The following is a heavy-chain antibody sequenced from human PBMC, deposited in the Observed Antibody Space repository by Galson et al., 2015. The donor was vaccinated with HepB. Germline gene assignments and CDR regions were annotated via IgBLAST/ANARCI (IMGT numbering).Heavy chain of an antibody. D-gene: IGHD1-20*01. CDR2: INAGNGNT. CDR1: GYTFTSYA. J-gene: IGHJ5*02. Sequence: QSGAEVKKPGASVKASCKASGYTFTSYAMHWVRQAPGQRLEWMGWINAGNGNTKYSQKFQGRVTITRDTSASTAYMELSSLGSEDTAVYYCARGVARPGITVNWFDPWGQGTLVTVSS. CDR3: ARGVARPGITVNWFDP. V-gene: IGHV1-3*01.